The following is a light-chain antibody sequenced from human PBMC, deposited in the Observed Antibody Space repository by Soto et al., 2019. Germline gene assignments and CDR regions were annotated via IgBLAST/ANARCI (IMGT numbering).Light chain of an antibody. CDR1: SSDIGAYDY. CDR2: EVN. CDR3: FSFPTTTTHL. V-gene: IGLV2-14*01. J-gene: IGLJ1*01. Sequence: QSVLTQPASLSRCPGQSITISCTRTSSDIGAYDYVSWFQQHPGKAPKLMISEVNNRPSGVSNRFSGSKSGNTAYLTISGLQVEDEAEYFCFSFPTTTTHLFGTGTNATV.